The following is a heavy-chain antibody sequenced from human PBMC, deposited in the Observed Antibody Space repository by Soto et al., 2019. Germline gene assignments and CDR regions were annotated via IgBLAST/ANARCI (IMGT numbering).Heavy chain of an antibody. Sequence: GSLRLSCAASGFTFSSYGMHWVRQAPGKGLEWVAVISYDGSNKYYADSVKGRFTISRDNSKNTLYLQMNSLRAEDTAVYYCAKEPAAILYWFDPWGQGTLVTVSS. J-gene: IGHJ5*02. CDR1: GFTFSSYG. D-gene: IGHD6-13*01. V-gene: IGHV3-30*18. CDR2: ISYDGSNK. CDR3: AKEPAAILYWFDP.